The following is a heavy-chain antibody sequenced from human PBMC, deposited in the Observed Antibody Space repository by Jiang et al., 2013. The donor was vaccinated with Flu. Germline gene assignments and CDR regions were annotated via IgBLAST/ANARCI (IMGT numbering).Heavy chain of an antibody. CDR3: ARLGLRTTDAFDI. D-gene: IGHD2/OR15-2a*01. Sequence: GPGLVKPSETLSLTCTVSGGSISSYYWSWIRQPPGKGLEWIGYIYYSGSTNYNPSLKSRVTISVDTSKNQFSLKLSSVTAADTAVYYCARLGLRTTDAFDIWGQGTMVTVSS. CDR2: IYYSGST. CDR1: GGSISSYY. V-gene: IGHV4-59*08. J-gene: IGHJ3*02.